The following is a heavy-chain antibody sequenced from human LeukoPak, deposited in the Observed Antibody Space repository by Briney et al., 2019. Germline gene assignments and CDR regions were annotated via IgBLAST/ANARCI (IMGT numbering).Heavy chain of an antibody. D-gene: IGHD3-10*01. V-gene: IGHV3-23*01. CDR2: ISGSGGST. Sequence: GGSLRLSCAASGFTFSSYAMSWVRQAPGKGLEWVSAISGSGGSTYYADSVKGRFTISRDNSKNTLYLQMNSLRAEDTAVYYCARDNYGSGSYYSNWFDPWGQGTLVTVSS. CDR3: ARDNYGSGSYYSNWFDP. CDR1: GFTFSSYA. J-gene: IGHJ5*02.